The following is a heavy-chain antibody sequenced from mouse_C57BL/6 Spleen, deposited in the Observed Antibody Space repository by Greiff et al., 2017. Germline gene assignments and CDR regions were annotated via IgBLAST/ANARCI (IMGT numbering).Heavy chain of an antibody. CDR1: GYTFISYW. Sequence: QVQLKQPGAELVKPGASVKLSCKASGYTFISYWMQWVKQRPGQGLEWIGEIDPSDSYINYNQKFKGKATLTVDTSSSTAYMQLSSLTSEDSAVFYGARMFDGSSYGYFDVWGTGTTVTVSS. CDR3: ARMFDGSSYGYFDV. J-gene: IGHJ1*03. V-gene: IGHV1-50*01. D-gene: IGHD1-1*01. CDR2: IDPSDSYI.